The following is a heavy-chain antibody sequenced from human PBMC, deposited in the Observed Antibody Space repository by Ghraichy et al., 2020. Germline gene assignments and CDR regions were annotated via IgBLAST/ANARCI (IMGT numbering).Heavy chain of an antibody. J-gene: IGHJ4*02. D-gene: IGHD3/OR15-3a*01. Sequence: SQTLSLTCVVSGYSIGSGNWWYWIRQPPGRGLELIGSIHFNGATYYNPSLKSLVSISVASSKNHFSLNLTSVTAVDTAVYYCARGDWYFDYWGQGILVTVSS. V-gene: IGHV4-28*03. CDR2: IHFNGAT. CDR3: ARGDWYFDY. CDR1: GYSIGSGNW.